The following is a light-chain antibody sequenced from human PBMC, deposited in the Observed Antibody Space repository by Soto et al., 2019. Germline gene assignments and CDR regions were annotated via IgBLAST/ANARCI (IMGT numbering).Light chain of an antibody. CDR1: QSISTY. J-gene: IGKJ5*01. CDR3: QQSYTTPTT. Sequence: DIQMTQSPSSLSASVGDRVTITCRASQSISTYLNWYQQKPGKAPKLLIYDASTLQSGLPSKFSGSGSGTDFTLTISSLQPEDFATYYCQQSYTTPTTFGQGTRLEIK. V-gene: IGKV1-39*01. CDR2: DAS.